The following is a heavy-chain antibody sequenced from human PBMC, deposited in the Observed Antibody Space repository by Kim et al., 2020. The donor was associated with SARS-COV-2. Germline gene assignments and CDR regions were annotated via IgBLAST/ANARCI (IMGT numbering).Heavy chain of an antibody. CDR2: ISGSGGST. Sequence: GVSLRLSCAASGFTFSSYAMSWVRQAPGKGLEWVSAISGSGGSTYYADSVKGRFTISRDNSKNTLYLQMNSLRAEDTAVYYCAKVLGYYDSSGYYYPRSSDYFDYWGQGTLVTVSS. V-gene: IGHV3-23*01. CDR1: GFTFSSYA. CDR3: AKVLGYYDSSGYYYPRSSDYFDY. J-gene: IGHJ4*02. D-gene: IGHD3-22*01.